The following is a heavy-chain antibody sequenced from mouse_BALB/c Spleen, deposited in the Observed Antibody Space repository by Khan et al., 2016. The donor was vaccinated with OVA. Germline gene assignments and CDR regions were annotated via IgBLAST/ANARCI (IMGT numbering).Heavy chain of an antibody. CDR2: ISTYYDDA. D-gene: IGHD1-1*01. CDR1: GYTFTDYA. V-gene: IGHV1S137*01. Sequence: QVQLQQSGAELVRPGVSVKISCKGSGYTFTDYAMHWVKQSHAKSLEWIGVISTYYDDASYNQKFKGKATMTVDKSSSTAYLELARLTSEDSAIYYCARNYYGTRNAMDYWCQGTSVTVSS. J-gene: IGHJ4*01. CDR3: ARNYYGTRNAMDY.